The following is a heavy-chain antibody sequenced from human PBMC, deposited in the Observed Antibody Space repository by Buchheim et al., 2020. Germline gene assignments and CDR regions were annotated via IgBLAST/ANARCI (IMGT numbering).Heavy chain of an antibody. Sequence: EVQLLESGGGLVRRGGSLRLSCAASGLTFSKFALNWVRQAPGKGLEWVSSISGSGGSTYYADSVKGRFTISRDNSMNTLDSQMNSLRAEDTAIYYCAKDLSSPFHYYSFGMDVWGQGTT. CDR3: AKDLSSPFHYYSFGMDV. D-gene: IGHD6-19*01. CDR1: GLTFSKFA. J-gene: IGHJ6*02. CDR2: ISGSGGST. V-gene: IGHV3-23*01.